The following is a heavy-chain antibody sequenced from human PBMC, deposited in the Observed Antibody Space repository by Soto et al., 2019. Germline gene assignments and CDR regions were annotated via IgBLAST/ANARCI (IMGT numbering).Heavy chain of an antibody. D-gene: IGHD3-3*01. Sequence: SETLSLTCTVSGGSISSSSYYWGWIRQPPGKGLEWIGSIYYSGSTYYNPSLKSRVTISVDTSKNQFPLKLSSVTAADTAVYYCARQRGDYDFWSGYYPYYYYGMDVWGQGTTVTVSS. V-gene: IGHV4-39*01. J-gene: IGHJ6*02. CDR2: IYYSGST. CDR1: GGSISSSSYY. CDR3: ARQRGDYDFWSGYYPYYYYGMDV.